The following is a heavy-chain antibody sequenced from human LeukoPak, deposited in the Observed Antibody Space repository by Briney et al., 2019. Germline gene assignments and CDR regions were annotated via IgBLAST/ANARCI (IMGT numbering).Heavy chain of an antibody. CDR1: RFTFSSYW. J-gene: IGHJ2*01. Sequence: GGSLRLSCAAFRFTFSSYWMHWVRQAPGKGLVWVSLISGDGSTTIYADSVKGRFTISRDNAKNTLFLQMNSLRAEDTAVYYCAKRSKGGDSTGYYYYFDLWGRGTLVTVSS. D-gene: IGHD3-22*01. CDR3: AKRSKGGDSTGYYYYFDL. V-gene: IGHV3-74*01. CDR2: ISGDGSTT.